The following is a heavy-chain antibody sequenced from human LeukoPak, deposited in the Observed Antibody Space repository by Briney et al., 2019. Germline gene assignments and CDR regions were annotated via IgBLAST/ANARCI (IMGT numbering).Heavy chain of an antibody. V-gene: IGHV5-51*01. CDR1: GYSFTSYW. J-gene: IGHJ4*02. D-gene: IGHD4-17*01. Sequence: GESLKIPCKGSGYSFTSYWIGWVRQMPGKGLEWMGIIYPGDSDTRYSPSFQGQVTISADKSISTAYMELSRLRSDDTAVYYCARDLDYGDFGHEYWGQGTLVTVSS. CDR3: ARDLDYGDFGHEY. CDR2: IYPGDSDT.